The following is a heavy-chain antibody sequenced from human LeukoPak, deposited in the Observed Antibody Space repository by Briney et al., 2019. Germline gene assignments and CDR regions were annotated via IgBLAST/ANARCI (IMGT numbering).Heavy chain of an antibody. D-gene: IGHD3-10*01. V-gene: IGHV4-59*08. CDR3: ARGYYGSGSYTVGAFDI. CDR1: GGSISGYF. CDR2: ISYSGTT. J-gene: IGHJ3*02. Sequence: SETLSLTCSVSGGSISGYFCSWIRQPPGKGLEWIGYISYSGTTNYNPSLESRVTISVDTSNNQFSLKLSSVTAADTAVYYCARGYYGSGSYTVGAFDIWGQGTMVTVSS.